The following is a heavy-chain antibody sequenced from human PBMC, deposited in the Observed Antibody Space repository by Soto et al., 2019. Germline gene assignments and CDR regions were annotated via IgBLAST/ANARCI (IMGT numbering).Heavy chain of an antibody. J-gene: IGHJ4*02. V-gene: IGHV3-30-3*02. CDR3: AKRVDSYGSGSYPPPYD. CDR1: GFTFSSYA. Sequence: QVQLVESGGGVVQPGRSLRLSCAASGFTFSSYAMHWVRQAPGKGLEWVAVISYDGSNKYYADSVKGRFTISRDNSKNTLYLQMNSLRAEDTAVDYCAKRVDSYGSGSYPPPYDWGQGTLVTVSS. CDR2: ISYDGSNK. D-gene: IGHD3-10*01.